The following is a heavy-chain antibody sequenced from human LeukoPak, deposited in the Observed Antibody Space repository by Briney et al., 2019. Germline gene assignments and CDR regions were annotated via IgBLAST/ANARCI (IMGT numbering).Heavy chain of an antibody. V-gene: IGHV3-66*01. J-gene: IGHJ3*02. CDR3: ARVPGAYYDAFDI. Sequence: GGSLRLSCAPSGFTVSSKYMSWVRQAPGKGLEWVSLISGGGSTYYADSVKGRFTISRDNSKNTLYLQMNSLRAEDTAVYYCARVPGAYYDAFDIWGQGTMVTVSS. D-gene: IGHD3-10*01. CDR2: ISGGGST. CDR1: GFTVSSKY.